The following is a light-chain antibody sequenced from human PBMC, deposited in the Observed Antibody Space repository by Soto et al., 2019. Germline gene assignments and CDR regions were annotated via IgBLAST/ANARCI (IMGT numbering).Light chain of an antibody. CDR3: QQYSIYWNT. CDR2: DDS. Sequence: DIQMTQSPSTLSASVGDGVTITCRASQSISTWLAWYQQKPGKAPKLLIYDDSTLESGVPSRFSGSGSGTEFTLTISSLQHDDFATYYCQQYSIYWNTFGQGTKLEIK. CDR1: QSISTW. J-gene: IGKJ2*01. V-gene: IGKV1-5*01.